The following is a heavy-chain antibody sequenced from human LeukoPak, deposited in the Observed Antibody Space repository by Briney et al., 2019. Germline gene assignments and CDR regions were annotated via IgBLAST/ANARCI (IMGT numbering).Heavy chain of an antibody. CDR3: VKGRTVTTFHYFDY. CDR1: GFTFSSYA. Sequence: PGGSLRLSCSASGFTFSSYAMHWVRQAPGKGLKYVSGISRNEGSTNYADSVKGRLTISRDNSKNTLYLQMSSLRAEDTAVYYCVKGRTVTTFHYFDYWGQGILVTVSS. V-gene: IGHV3-64D*06. CDR2: ISRNEGST. J-gene: IGHJ4*02. D-gene: IGHD4-17*01.